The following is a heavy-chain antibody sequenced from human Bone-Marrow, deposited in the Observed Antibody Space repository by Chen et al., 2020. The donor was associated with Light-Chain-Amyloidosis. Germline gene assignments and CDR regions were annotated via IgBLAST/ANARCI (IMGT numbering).Heavy chain of an antibody. CDR3: ARARQCSSTSFYTKYFDY. CDR1: GYTFNDYY. CDR2: INHAGCDT. J-gene: IGHJ4*02. V-gene: IGHV1-2*02. Sequence: VQLVQSGAEVKKPGASVRVSCKASGYTFNDYYMHWLRQAPGQGLEWMGWINHAGCDTAFAQGFQGRVPLTRDTSIITVYMDLSGLTSDDTAVYFCARARQCSSTSFYTKYFDYWGQGTLVTVSS. D-gene: IGHD2-2*02.